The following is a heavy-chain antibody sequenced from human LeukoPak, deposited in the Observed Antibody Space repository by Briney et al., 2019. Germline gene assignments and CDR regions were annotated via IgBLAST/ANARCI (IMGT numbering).Heavy chain of an antibody. D-gene: IGHD4-17*01. CDR1: VGSISSSSYY. V-gene: IGHV4-39*07. Sequence: PSETLSLTCTVSVGSISSSSYYWGWVRQPPGKGLEWIGSIYYSGSTYYNPSLKSRVTISVDTSNNQCSRKLSSVTAADTAVYSRARETATVTTLWGQGPLVTVSS. CDR3: ARETATVTTL. J-gene: IGHJ4*02. CDR2: IYYSGST.